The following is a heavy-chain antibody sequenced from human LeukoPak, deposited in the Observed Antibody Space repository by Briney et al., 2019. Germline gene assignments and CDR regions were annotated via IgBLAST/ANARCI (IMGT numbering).Heavy chain of an antibody. J-gene: IGHJ6*02. V-gene: IGHV1-46*01. Sequence: ASVKDSCKASGYTFTSYYMHWVRQAPGQGLEWMGIINPSGGSTSYAQKFQGRVTMTRDTSTSTVYMELSSLRSEDTAVYYCAGAYCGGDCYSPDYYGMDVWGQGTTVTVSS. CDR1: GYTFTSYY. D-gene: IGHD2-21*02. CDR2: INPSGGST. CDR3: AGAYCGGDCYSPDYYGMDV.